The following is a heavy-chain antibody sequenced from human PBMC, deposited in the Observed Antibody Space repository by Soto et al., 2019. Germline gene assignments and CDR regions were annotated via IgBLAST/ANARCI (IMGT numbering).Heavy chain of an antibody. J-gene: IGHJ6*02. CDR2: IYPGDSDT. V-gene: IGHV5-51*01. CDR1: GYSFTSYW. D-gene: IGHD4-17*01. CDR3: AREYEKTTSQVYYYYGMDV. Sequence: GESLKISCKGSGYSFTSYWIGWVRQMPGKGLEWMGIIYPGDSDTRYSPSFQGQVTISADKSISTAYLQWSSLKASDTAMYYCAREYEKTTSQVYYYYGMDVWGQGATVTLSS.